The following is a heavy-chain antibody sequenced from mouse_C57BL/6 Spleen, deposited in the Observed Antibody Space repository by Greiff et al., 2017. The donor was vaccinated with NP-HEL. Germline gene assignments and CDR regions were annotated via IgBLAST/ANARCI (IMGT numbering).Heavy chain of an antibody. Sequence: QVQLQQPGAELVKPGASVKLSCKASGYTFTSYWMHWVKQRPGRGLEWIGRIDPNSGGTKYNEKFKSKATLTVDKPSSTAYMQLSSLTSEDSAVYYCARCYYGSSYGGNYFDYWGQGTSVTVSS. CDR1: GYTFTSYW. D-gene: IGHD1-1*01. CDR3: ARCYYGSSYGGNYFDY. J-gene: IGHJ4*01. V-gene: IGHV1-72*01. CDR2: IDPNSGGT.